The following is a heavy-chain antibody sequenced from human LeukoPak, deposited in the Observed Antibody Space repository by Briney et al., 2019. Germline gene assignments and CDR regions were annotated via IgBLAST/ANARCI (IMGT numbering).Heavy chain of an antibody. V-gene: IGHV1-2*02. D-gene: IGHD3-3*01. Sequence: ASVKVSCKASGYTFTGYYMHWVRQAPGQGLEWMGWINPNSGGTNYAQKFQGRVTMTRDTSISTAYMELSRLRSDDTAVYYCARELYDFWSGYSYWGQGTLVTVSS. CDR1: GYTFTGYY. CDR2: INPNSGGT. J-gene: IGHJ4*02. CDR3: ARELYDFWSGYSY.